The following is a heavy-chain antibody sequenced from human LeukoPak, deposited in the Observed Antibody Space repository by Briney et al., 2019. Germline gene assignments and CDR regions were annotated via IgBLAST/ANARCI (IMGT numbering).Heavy chain of an antibody. D-gene: IGHD6-13*01. CDR2: INPNSGGT. J-gene: IGHJ4*02. Sequence: ASVKVSCKASGYTFTGYYMHWVRQAPGQGLEWMGWINPNSGGTNYAQKFQGRVTMTRDTPISTAYMELSRLRSDDTAVYYCARRDAYSSRGFDHWGQGTLVTVSS. CDR3: ARRDAYSSRGFDH. CDR1: GYTFTGYY. V-gene: IGHV1-2*02.